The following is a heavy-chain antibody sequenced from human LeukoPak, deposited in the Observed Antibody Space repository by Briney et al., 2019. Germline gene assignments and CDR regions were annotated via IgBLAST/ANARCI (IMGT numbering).Heavy chain of an antibody. V-gene: IGHV1-2*02. CDR3: ARMTTVTPGPSDY. Sequence: ASVKVSCKASGYTFTSYDINWVRQATGQGLEWMGWINPNSGVTDYAQNFQGRVTMTRETFISTAYVELSRLRSDDTAVYYCARMTTVTPGPSDYWGQGTLVTVSS. J-gene: IGHJ4*02. CDR2: INPNSGVT. D-gene: IGHD4-17*01. CDR1: GYTFTSYD.